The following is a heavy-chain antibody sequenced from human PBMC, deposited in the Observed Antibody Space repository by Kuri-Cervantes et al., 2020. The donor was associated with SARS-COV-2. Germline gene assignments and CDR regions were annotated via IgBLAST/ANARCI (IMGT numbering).Heavy chain of an antibody. D-gene: IGHD4-11*01. CDR1: GFTFSSYA. CDR3: AKDPDYSNYHYFDY. J-gene: IGHJ4*02. Sequence: GESLKISCAASGFTFSSYAMSWVRQAPGKGLEWVSAISGSGGSTYYADSVKGRFTISRGNSKNTLYLQMNSLRAEDTAVYYCAKDPDYSNYHYFDYWGQGTLVTVSS. V-gene: IGHV3-23*01. CDR2: ISGSGGST.